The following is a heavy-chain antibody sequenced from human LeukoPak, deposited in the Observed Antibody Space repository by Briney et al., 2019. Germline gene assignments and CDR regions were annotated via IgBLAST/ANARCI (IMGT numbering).Heavy chain of an antibody. D-gene: IGHD5-18*01. J-gene: IGHJ4*02. CDR2: IYYSGST. Sequence: SETLSLTCTVSGGSISSYYWSWIRQPPGKGLEWIGYIYYSGSTNYNPSLKSRVTISVDTSKNQFSLKLSSVTAADTAVYYCANSGRGYSYGYLDYWGQGTLVTVSS. CDR3: ANSGRGYSYGYLDY. V-gene: IGHV4-59*12. CDR1: GGSISSYY.